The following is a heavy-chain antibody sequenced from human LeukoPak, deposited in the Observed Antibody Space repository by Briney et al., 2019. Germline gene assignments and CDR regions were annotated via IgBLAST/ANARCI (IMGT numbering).Heavy chain of an antibody. J-gene: IGHJ4*02. Sequence: ASVKVSCKASGYTFTSYGISWVRQAPGQGLEWMGWISAYNGNTNYAQKLQGRVTMTTDTSTSTGYMELSSLRSEDTAVYYCARDPNSGYHDYWGQGTLVTVSS. CDR3: ARDPNSGYHDY. V-gene: IGHV1-18*01. CDR2: ISAYNGNT. D-gene: IGHD3-22*01. CDR1: GYTFTSYG.